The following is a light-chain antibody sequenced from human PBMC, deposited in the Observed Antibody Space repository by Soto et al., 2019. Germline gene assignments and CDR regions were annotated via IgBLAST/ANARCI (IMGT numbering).Light chain of an antibody. J-gene: IGLJ2*01. CDR1: SSNIGSNY. Sequence: QSVLTQPPSASGTPGQRVAISCSGSSSNIGSNYVCWYQQLPGTAPKLLIYSNGLRPSGVPDRFSGSKSGTSASLAISGLRSEDEADYYCAAWDDSLRGPVFGGGTKLTVL. V-gene: IGLV1-47*01. CDR3: AAWDDSLRGPV. CDR2: SNG.